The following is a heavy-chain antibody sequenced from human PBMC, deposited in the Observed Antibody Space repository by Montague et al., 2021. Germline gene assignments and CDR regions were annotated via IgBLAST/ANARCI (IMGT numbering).Heavy chain of an antibody. D-gene: IGHD5-24*01. CDR2: TYYRSKWYN. V-gene: IGHV6-1*01. Sequence: CAISGDSVSSNGATWNWIRQSPSRGLEWLGRTYYRSKWYNEYAISVKSRITVNPDTSKSQFSLLLNSVTPEDTAVYYCARGWQKRFDPWGQGTLVTVSS. CDR1: GDSVSSNGAT. J-gene: IGHJ5*02. CDR3: ARGWQKRFDP.